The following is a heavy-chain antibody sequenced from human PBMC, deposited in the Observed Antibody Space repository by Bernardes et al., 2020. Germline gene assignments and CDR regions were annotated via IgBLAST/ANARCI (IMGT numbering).Heavy chain of an antibody. V-gene: IGHV1-69*13. D-gene: IGHD5-18*01. J-gene: IGHJ5*02. CDR2: IIPIFGTA. CDR3: ARDGYSYGILGWFDP. Sequence: SMKVSCKASGGTFSSYAISWVRQAPGQGLEWMGGIIPIFGTANYAQKFQGRVTITADESTSTAYMELSSLRSEDTAVYYCARDGYSYGILGWFDPWGQGTLVTVSS. CDR1: GGTFSSYA.